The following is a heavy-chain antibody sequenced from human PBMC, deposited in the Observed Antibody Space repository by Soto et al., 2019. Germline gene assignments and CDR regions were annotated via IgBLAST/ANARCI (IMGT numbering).Heavy chain of an antibody. J-gene: IGHJ3*01. CDR1: GFTFSNYA. D-gene: IGHD1-7*01. CDR3: ARSLPGTFGAFDL. V-gene: IGHV3-74*02. CDR2: ISGDGSST. Sequence: EVQLLESGGGLVQPGESLRLSCAASGFTFSNYAMSWVRQAPGRGLEWVSRISGDGSSTTYADSVRGRFTISRDNAKNTVYLQMDSLRAEDTAVYYCARSLPGTFGAFDLWGQGTMVTVSS.